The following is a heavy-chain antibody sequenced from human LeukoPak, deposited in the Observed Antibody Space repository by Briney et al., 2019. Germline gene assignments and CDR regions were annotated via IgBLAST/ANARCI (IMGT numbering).Heavy chain of an antibody. CDR3: VRDQQWLVPDY. Sequence: GGSLRLSCAGSGFTFSSRGMSWVRQPPGKGLQWVSGISVSGATTYYVDSVRGRFIISRDNSKNTVYLQMNSLTTEDTAVYYCVRDQQWLVPDYWGQGALVTVSS. J-gene: IGHJ4*02. D-gene: IGHD6-19*01. CDR1: GFTFSSRG. CDR2: ISVSGATT. V-gene: IGHV3-23*01.